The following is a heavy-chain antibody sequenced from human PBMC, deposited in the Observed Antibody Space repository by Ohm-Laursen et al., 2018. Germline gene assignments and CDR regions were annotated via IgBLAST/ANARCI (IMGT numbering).Heavy chain of an antibody. CDR2: ISYDASEK. J-gene: IGHJ2*01. CDR3: ARVAAYGDYRADWYFDL. Sequence: SLRLSCTASGFTFSSYGMNWVRQAPGKGLEWVAVISYDASEKYYSDSVKGRFTISRDNSKNTLYLQMNSLRADDTAVYYCARVAAYGDYRADWYFDLWGRGTLVTVSS. CDR1: GFTFSSYG. V-gene: IGHV3-30*03. D-gene: IGHD4-17*01.